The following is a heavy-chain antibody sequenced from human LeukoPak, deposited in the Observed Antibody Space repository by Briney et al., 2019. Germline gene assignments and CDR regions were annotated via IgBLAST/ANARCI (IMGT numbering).Heavy chain of an antibody. CDR3: ARGEAGFDY. CDR2: ICSGGST. V-gene: IGHV3-53*01. D-gene: IGHD6-25*01. CDR1: GFTVSSNY. J-gene: IGHJ4*02. Sequence: PGGSLRLSCAASGFTVSSNYMSWVGRAPGKGLEGVSVICSGGSTYYADSVKGRFTISTDNSKNTLYLQMTSLRAEDTAVYYCARGEAGFDYWGQGTLVTVS.